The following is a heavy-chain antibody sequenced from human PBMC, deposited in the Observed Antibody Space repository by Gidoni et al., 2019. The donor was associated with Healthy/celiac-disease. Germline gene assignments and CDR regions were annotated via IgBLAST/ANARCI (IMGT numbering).Heavy chain of an antibody. CDR2: IKHSGST. Sequence: QVQLQQWGAGLLKPSETLSLTCAVYGGSFSGYYWSWIRQPPGKGLEWIGEIKHSGSTNYNPSLKSRVTISVDTSKNQFSLKLSSVTAADTAVYYCARVSPSDAFDIWGQGTMVTVSS. CDR1: GGSFSGYY. V-gene: IGHV4-34*01. CDR3: ARVSPSDAFDI. J-gene: IGHJ3*02.